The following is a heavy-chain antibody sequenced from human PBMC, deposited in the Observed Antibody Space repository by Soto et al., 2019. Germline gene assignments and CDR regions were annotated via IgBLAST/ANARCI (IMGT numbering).Heavy chain of an antibody. J-gene: IGHJ4*02. CDR2: INAGNGNT. V-gene: IGHV1-3*05. D-gene: IGHD6-19*01. Sequence: QVQLVQSGAEEKKPGASVKVSCKASGYTFTSYAMHWVRQAPGQRLEWMGWINAGNGNTKYSQKFQGRVTITRDTPPSTAYMELSSLRSEDTAGYYCASTPGIAVADYWAQGTLVTVSS. CDR3: ASTPGIAVADY. CDR1: GYTFTSYA.